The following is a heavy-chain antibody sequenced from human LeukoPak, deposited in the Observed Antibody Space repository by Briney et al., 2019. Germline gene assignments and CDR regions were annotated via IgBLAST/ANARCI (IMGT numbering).Heavy chain of an antibody. CDR3: ARVGDCSVDSNCYHFADWFDP. D-gene: IGHD2-15*01. CDR1: GGSISSYY. Sequence: SETLSLTCTVSGGSISSYYWSWIRQPPGKGLEWIGYIYYSGSTNYNPSLKSRVTISVDTSKNQLSLKLSSVTAADTAVYYCARVGDCSVDSNCYHFADWFDPWGQGTLVTVSS. V-gene: IGHV4-59*01. J-gene: IGHJ5*02. CDR2: IYYSGST.